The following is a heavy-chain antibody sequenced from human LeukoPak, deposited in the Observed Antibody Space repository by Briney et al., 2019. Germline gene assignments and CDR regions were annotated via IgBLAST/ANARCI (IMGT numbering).Heavy chain of an antibody. J-gene: IGHJ5*02. V-gene: IGHV1-69*04. D-gene: IGHD6-19*01. Sequence: ASVKVSCKASGGTFSSYAISWVRQAPGQGLEWMGRIIPIFGIANYAQKFQGRVTITADKSTSTAYMELSSLGSEDTAVYYCARDAGGSHSSGWAGWFDPWGQGTLVTVSS. CDR3: ARDAGGSHSSGWAGWFDP. CDR1: GGTFSSYA. CDR2: IIPIFGIA.